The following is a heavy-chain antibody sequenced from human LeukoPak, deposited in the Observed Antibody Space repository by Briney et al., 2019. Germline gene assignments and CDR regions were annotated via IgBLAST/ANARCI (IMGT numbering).Heavy chain of an antibody. V-gene: IGHV3-23*01. Sequence: GGSLRLPCAASGFTYSSYYMSWARHAPGKGLEWGSAHPGSGGRTYYADSVKGPFTISTANPKNTLYLQIISLRAEDTAVYYCAKDPTTACLDAFDIWGQGTMATGSS. J-gene: IGHJ3*02. D-gene: IGHD1-26*01. CDR2: HPGSGGRT. CDR3: AKDPTTACLDAFDI. CDR1: GFTYSSYY.